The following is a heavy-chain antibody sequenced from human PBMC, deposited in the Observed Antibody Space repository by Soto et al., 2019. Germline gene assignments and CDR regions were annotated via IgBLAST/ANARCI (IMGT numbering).Heavy chain of an antibody. CDR2: IYYSGST. CDR3: ARSPALVGTVVHFDS. Sequence: QVQLQESGPGLVKPSETLSLTCTVSGGSISSYYWSWIRQPPGKGLEWIGYIYYSGSTNYNPSLKSRVTISVDTSKNQFSLKLSSVTAADTAVYYCARSPALVGTVVHFDSWGQGTLVTVSS. CDR1: GGSISSYY. J-gene: IGHJ4*02. V-gene: IGHV4-59*01. D-gene: IGHD2-15*01.